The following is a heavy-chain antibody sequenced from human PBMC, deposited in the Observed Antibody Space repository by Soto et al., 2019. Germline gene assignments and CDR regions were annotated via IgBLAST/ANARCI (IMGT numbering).Heavy chain of an antibody. J-gene: IGHJ4*02. CDR2: VNNGGGGT. V-gene: IGHV3-23*01. CDR3: ANERLGRGIDY. Sequence: EVLLLDSGGGLVQPGGSLRLSCAASGFTFSNYAMTWVRQAPGKGPEWISTVNNGGGGTYYAESVKGRFAISRDNSKNTMYLQVSSLRAEDTAVYYCANERLGRGIDYWGQSIQVSVS. D-gene: IGHD3-10*01. CDR1: GFTFSNYA.